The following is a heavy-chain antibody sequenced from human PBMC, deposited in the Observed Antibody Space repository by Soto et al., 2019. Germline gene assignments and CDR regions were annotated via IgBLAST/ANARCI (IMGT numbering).Heavy chain of an antibody. D-gene: IGHD3-3*01. Sequence: PSETLSLTCAVYGGSFSGYYWSWIRQPPGKGLEWIGKINHSGSTNYNPSLKSRVTISVDKSKNQFSLKLSSVTAADTAVYYCARLSRFLEWLANFDYWGQGPLVTVSS. CDR2: INHSGST. CDR1: GGSFSGYY. CDR3: ARLSRFLEWLANFDY. J-gene: IGHJ4*02. V-gene: IGHV4-34*01.